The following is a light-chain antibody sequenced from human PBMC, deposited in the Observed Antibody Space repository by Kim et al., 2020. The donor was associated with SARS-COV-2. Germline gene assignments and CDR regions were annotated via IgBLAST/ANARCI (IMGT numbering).Light chain of an antibody. CDR3: LLSYSDIVV. CDR1: TGAVTSGHY. J-gene: IGLJ2*01. V-gene: IGLV7-46*01. Sequence: QAVVTQESSLTVSPGGTVTLTCTSSTGAVTSGHYPYWFQQKPGQAPRTLIYDTQNKHSWTPARFSGSLLGGKAALTLSGAQPEDEAEYYCLLSYSDIVVFGGGTQLTVL. CDR2: DTQ.